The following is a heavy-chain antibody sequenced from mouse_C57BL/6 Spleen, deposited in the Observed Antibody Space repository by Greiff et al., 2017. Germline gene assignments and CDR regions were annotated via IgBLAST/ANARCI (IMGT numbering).Heavy chain of an antibody. CDR2: IYPRSGNT. Sequence: VQLQQSGAELARPGASVKLSCKASGYTFTSYGISWVKQRTGQGLEWIGEIYPRSGNTYYNEKFKGKATLTADKSSSTAYMELRSLTSEDSAVYFCAREDDGYSDYWGQGTILTVSS. D-gene: IGHD2-3*01. CDR3: AREDDGYSDY. V-gene: IGHV1-81*01. CDR1: GYTFTSYG. J-gene: IGHJ2*01.